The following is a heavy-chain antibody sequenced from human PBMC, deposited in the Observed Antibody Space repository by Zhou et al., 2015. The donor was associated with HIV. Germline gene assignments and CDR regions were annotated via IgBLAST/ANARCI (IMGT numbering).Heavy chain of an antibody. D-gene: IGHD1-1*01. CDR1: GDSFSSYS. CDR3: AAGDDNWSYF. CDR2: VIPQSGVV. J-gene: IGHJ1*01. V-gene: IGHV1-69*02. Sequence: QVQLVQSGAEVKKPGSSVKVSCKPSGDSFSSYSISWVRQAPGQGLEWMGRVIPQSGVVDHAQKFKVRVRLSGEKSSLTTFMEIRNLRSEDTAVYFCAAGDDNWSYFWGQGTLVTVSS.